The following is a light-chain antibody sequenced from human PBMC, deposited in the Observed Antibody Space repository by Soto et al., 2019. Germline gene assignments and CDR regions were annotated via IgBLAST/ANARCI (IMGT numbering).Light chain of an antibody. J-gene: IGKJ1*01. CDR1: QSISNY. V-gene: IGKV1-39*01. Sequence: DIQMTQSPSSLSASVGDRVTITCRASQSISNYLSWYQQIPGKAPKLLIYAASTLRSGVSSRFSGSGAGTDFTLSISSVQPGDFATYYCQRSYSTPWTFGQGTKVEIK. CDR3: QRSYSTPWT. CDR2: AAS.